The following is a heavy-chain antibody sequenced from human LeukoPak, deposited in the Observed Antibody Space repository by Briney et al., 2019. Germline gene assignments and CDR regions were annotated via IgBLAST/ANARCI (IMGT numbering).Heavy chain of an antibody. J-gene: IGHJ5*02. CDR2: IYHSGST. V-gene: IGHV4-4*02. Sequence: PSGTLSLTCAVSGGSISSSNWWSWVRQPPGKGLEWIGEIYHSGSTNYNPSLKSRVTISVDTSKNQFSPKLSSVTAADTAVYYCARGRYCSSTSCYLTSRRWFDPWGQGTLVTVSS. CDR1: GGSISSSNW. D-gene: IGHD2-2*01. CDR3: ARGRYCSSTSCYLTSRRWFDP.